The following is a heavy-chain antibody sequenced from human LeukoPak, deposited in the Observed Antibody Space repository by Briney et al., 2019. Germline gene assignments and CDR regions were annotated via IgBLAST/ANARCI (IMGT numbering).Heavy chain of an antibody. J-gene: IGHJ5*01. Sequence: PGGSLRLSCAVSGFTFSGYHMHWVRQAPGKGLQWVSLISSDETNKYYVDSVKGQFTISRDNSNNTLYLQMNSLRVEDTAVYYSAKDRRRSGYSTSWIEYHIDTWGNGTMVTVSS. CDR2: ISSDETNK. CDR1: GFTFSGYH. V-gene: IGHV3-30*18. CDR3: AKDRRRSGYSTSWIEYHIDT. D-gene: IGHD6-13*01.